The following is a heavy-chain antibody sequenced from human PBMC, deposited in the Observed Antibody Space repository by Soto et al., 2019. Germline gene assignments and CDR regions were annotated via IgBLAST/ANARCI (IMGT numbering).Heavy chain of an antibody. V-gene: IGHV3-21*01. CDR1: GFTFSSYS. J-gene: IGHJ4*02. CDR2: ISSSSSYI. D-gene: IGHD3-3*01. Sequence: PGGSLRLSCAASGFTFSSYSMNWVRQAPGKGLEWVSSISSSSSYIYYADSVKGRFTISRDNAKNSLYLQMNSLRAEDTAVYYCASDYDFWSGYYDDYWGQGTLVTVSS. CDR3: ASDYDFWSGYYDDY.